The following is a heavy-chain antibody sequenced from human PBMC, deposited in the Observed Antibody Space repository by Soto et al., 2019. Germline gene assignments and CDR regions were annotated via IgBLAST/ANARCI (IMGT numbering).Heavy chain of an antibody. CDR2: IIPIFGTA. CDR1: GGTFSSYA. J-gene: IGHJ5*02. Sequence: ASVKVSCKGSGGTFSSYAISWVRQAPGQGLEWMGGIIPIFGTANYAQKFQGRVTITADESTSTAYMELSSLRSEDTAVYYCARLYAVDYYGSESYGINWFYPWGQGTLVTVS. V-gene: IGHV1-69*13. CDR3: ARLYAVDYYGSESYGINWFYP. D-gene: IGHD3-10*01.